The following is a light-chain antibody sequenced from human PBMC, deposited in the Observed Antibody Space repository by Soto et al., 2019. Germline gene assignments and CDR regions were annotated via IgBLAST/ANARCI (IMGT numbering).Light chain of an antibody. J-gene: IGKJ1*01. V-gene: IGKV1-5*01. Sequence: DIQMTQSPSPLSASVGDRVTITCRASQSVRTWVAWYQQKPGTAPKLLIYGASTLESGVPSRFSGSGYGTEFTLTISSPQHDDFATYYCQHYSTYSPAFGQGTKV. CDR3: QHYSTYSPA. CDR1: QSVRTW. CDR2: GAS.